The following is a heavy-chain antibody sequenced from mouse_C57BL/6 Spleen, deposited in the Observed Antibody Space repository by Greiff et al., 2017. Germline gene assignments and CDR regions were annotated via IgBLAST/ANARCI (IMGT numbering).Heavy chain of an antibody. CDR1: GYTFTSYW. CDR3: ARGATVVAPFDY. CDR2: IDPSDSYT. D-gene: IGHD1-1*01. V-gene: IGHV1-69*01. J-gene: IGHJ2*01. Sequence: VQLQQPGAELVMPGASVKLSCKASGYTFTSYWMHWVKQRPGHGLEWIGEIDPSDSYTNYNQKFKGKSTLTVDKSSSTAYMQLSSLTSEDSAVYYCARGATVVAPFDYWGQGTTLTVAS.